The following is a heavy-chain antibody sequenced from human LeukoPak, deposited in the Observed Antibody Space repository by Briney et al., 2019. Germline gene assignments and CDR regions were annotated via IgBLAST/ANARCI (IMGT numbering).Heavy chain of an antibody. CDR3: ARGVVPAANDASDI. CDR1: GYSISSGYY. J-gene: IGHJ3*02. V-gene: IGHV4-38-2*02. CDR2: IYHSGST. D-gene: IGHD2-2*01. Sequence: SEILSLTCTVSGYSISSGYYWGWIRQPPGKGLEWIGSIYHSGSTYYNPSLKSRVTISVDTSKNQFSLKLSSVTAADTAVYYCARGVVPAANDASDIWGQGTMVTVSS.